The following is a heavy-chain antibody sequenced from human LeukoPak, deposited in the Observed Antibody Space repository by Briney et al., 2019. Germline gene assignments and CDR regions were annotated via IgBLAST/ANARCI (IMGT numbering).Heavy chain of an antibody. Sequence: PGGSLRLSCVASGLILSDYWMSWVRQAPGKGLEWVANIKGDGTETSYADSVKGRFTISRDNAKNSLYLQMNSLRAEDTAVYYCAGAHIPNFWGQGTLVTVSS. CDR1: GLILSDYW. CDR3: AGAHIPNF. D-gene: IGHD2-2*02. CDR2: IKGDGTET. J-gene: IGHJ4*02. V-gene: IGHV3-7*01.